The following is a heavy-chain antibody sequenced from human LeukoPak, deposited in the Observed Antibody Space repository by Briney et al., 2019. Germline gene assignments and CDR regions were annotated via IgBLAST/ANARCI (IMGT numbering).Heavy chain of an antibody. CDR1: GCTISSYY. D-gene: IGHD3-16*01. J-gene: IGHJ4*02. CDR2: INHSGST. CDR3: ARGLSPSTEGGFDY. Sequence: SETLSLTCTVSGCTISSYYWSWIRQPPGKGLEWIGEINHSGSTNYNPSLKSRVTISVDTSKNQFSLKLSSVTAADTAVYYCARGLSPSTEGGFDYWGQGTLVTVSS. V-gene: IGHV4-34*01.